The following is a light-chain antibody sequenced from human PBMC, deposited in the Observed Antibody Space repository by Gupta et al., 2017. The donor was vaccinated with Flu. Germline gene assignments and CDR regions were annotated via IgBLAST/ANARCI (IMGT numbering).Light chain of an antibody. J-gene: IGKJ1*01. CDR2: KVS. CDR3: MQGTHWPWT. Sequence: DVVMTQSPLSLPVTLGQPASIPCRSSQSLVSSDGNTFLEWYQQRPGQSLRRLMYKVSNRDSGVPDRFSGSGSGTDFTLKSSRVEAEDVGVYDCMQGTHWPWTFGQGTKVEIK. CDR1: QSLVSSDGNTF. V-gene: IGKV2-30*01.